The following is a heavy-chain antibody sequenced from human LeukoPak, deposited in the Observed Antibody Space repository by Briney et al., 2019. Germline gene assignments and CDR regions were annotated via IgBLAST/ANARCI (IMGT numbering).Heavy chain of an antibody. J-gene: IGHJ2*01. CDR1: GYSFTSYW. D-gene: IGHD3-16*01. V-gene: IGHV5-51*01. Sequence: GESLKISCRASGYSFTSYWIGWVRQMPGKELEWMGITYPGDSDNRYGASFQGQLTISADNSVNTPYLQWSSLKASDTAVYYCAGFGTPSRWYLDLWGRGTLVTVSS. CDR3: AGFGTPSRWYLDL. CDR2: TYPGDSDN.